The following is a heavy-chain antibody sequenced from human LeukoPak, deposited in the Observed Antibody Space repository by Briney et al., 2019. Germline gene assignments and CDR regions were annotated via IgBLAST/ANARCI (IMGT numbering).Heavy chain of an antibody. CDR1: GGSFSGYY. CDR3: ARMRLPSYYYYYGMDV. Sequence: SETLSLTCAVYGGSFSGYYWSWIRQPPGKGLEWIGEINHSGSTNYNPSLKSRVTISVDTSKNRFSLKLSSVTAADTAVYYCARMRLPSYYYYYGMDVWGQGTTVTVSS. V-gene: IGHV4-34*01. D-gene: IGHD6-25*01. J-gene: IGHJ6*02. CDR2: INHSGST.